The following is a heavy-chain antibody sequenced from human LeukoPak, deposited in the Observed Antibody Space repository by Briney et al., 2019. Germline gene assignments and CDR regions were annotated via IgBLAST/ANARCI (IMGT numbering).Heavy chain of an antibody. CDR1: GFTFSSYG. CDR2: IWYDGSNK. J-gene: IGHJ4*02. CDR3: AKDAYSGYDLFDY. V-gene: IGHV3-33*06. D-gene: IGHD5-12*01. Sequence: PGRSLRLSCAASGFTFSSYGMHWVRQAPGKGLEWVAVIWYDGSNKYYADSVKGRSTISRDNSKNTLYLQMNSLRAEDTAVYYCAKDAYSGYDLFDYWGQGTLVTVSS.